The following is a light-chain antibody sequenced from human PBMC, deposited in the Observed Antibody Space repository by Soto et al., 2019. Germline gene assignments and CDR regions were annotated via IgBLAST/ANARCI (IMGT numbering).Light chain of an antibody. J-gene: IGKJ2*02. CDR2: DAS. Sequence: EIVLTQSPATLSLSPGDRVTLSCRASQSVDRYLAWYQEKPGQAPRLLIYDASSRATGIPDRFSGSGSGTDFTLTISRLEPEDFAVYYCQQYGNLWTFGQGTKLEI. V-gene: IGKV3-20*01. CDR3: QQYGNLWT. CDR1: QSVDRY.